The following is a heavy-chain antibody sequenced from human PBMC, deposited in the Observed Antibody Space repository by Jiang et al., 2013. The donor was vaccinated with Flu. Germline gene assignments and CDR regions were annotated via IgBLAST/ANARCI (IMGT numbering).Heavy chain of an antibody. J-gene: IGHJ4*02. D-gene: IGHD5-12*01. CDR3: ARAQKIQWLRTSILDH. CDR2: IYHSGST. CDR1: SGSVTSETYY. V-gene: IGHV4-39*07. Sequence: LLKPSETLSPTCTVSSGSVTSETYYWVWIRQPPGRGLEWIGSIYHSGSTYYNPSLESRVTMSVDTSKNQFSLRLTSVTAADTAVYFCARAQKIQWLRTSILDHWGQGTLVTASS.